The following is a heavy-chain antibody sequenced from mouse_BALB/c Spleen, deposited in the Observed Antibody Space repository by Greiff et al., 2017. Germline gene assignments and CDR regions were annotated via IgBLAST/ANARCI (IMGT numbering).Heavy chain of an antibody. CDR1: GYSITSDYA. V-gene: IGHV3-2*02. D-gene: IGHD2-10*02. Sequence: VQLKESGPGLVKPSQSLSLTCTVTGYSITSDYAWNWIRQFPGNKLEWMGYISYSGSTSYNPSLKSRISITRDTSKNQFFLQLNSVTTEDTATYYCARSYGYDAMDYWGQGTSVTVSS. J-gene: IGHJ4*01. CDR3: ARSYGYDAMDY. CDR2: ISYSGST.